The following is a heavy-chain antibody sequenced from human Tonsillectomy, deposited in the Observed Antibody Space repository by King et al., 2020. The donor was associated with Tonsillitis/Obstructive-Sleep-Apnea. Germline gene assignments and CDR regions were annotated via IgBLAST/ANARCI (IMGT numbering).Heavy chain of an antibody. V-gene: IGHV2-70*11. D-gene: IGHD1-26*01. CDR1: GFSLSTSGMC. J-gene: IGHJ4*02. CDR2: IDWDYDK. Sequence: VTLKESGPALVKPTQTLTLTCTFSGFSLSTSGMCVSWIRQPPGQALEWLARIDWDYDKYYSTSLKTRLTISKDTSKNQVVLTMTNMDPVDTATYYCARQSHSGSYYFFDYWGQGTLVTVSS. CDR3: ARQSHSGSYYFFDY.